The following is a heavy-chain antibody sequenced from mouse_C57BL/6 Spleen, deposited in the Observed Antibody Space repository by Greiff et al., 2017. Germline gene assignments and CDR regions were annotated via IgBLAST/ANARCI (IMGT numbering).Heavy chain of an antibody. J-gene: IGHJ3*01. Sequence: DVKLQESGAELVRPGASVKLSCTASGFNIKDDYMHWVKQRPEQGLEWIGWIDPENGDTEYASKFQGKATITADTSSNTAYLQLSSLTSEDTAVYYCTTGSNYFFAYWGQGTLVTVSA. CDR1: GFNIKDDY. V-gene: IGHV14-4*01. D-gene: IGHD2-5*01. CDR2: IDPENGDT. CDR3: TTGSNYFFAY.